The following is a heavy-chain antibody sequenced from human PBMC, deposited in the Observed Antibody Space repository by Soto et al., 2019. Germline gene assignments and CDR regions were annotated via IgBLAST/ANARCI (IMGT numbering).Heavy chain of an antibody. CDR2: ISYDGSNK. J-gene: IGHJ6*02. Sequence: PGGSLRLSCAASGFTFSSYGMHWVRQAPVKGLEWVAVISYDGSNKYYADSVKGRFTISRDNSKNTLYLQMNSLRAEDTAVYYCAKDIAVGVTRPYYGMDVWGQGTTVTVSS. V-gene: IGHV3-30*18. D-gene: IGHD6-19*01. CDR3: AKDIAVGVTRPYYGMDV. CDR1: GFTFSSYG.